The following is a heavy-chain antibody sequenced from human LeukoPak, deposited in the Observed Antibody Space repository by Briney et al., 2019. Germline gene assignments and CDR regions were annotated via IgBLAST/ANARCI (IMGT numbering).Heavy chain of an antibody. V-gene: IGHV6-1*01. CDR2: TYYRSKWYN. J-gene: IGHJ3*01. Sequence: SQTLSLTCAISGDSVSSNSAAWNWIRQSPSRGLEWLGRTYYRSKWYNGYAVFVKSRISVNPDTSKNQFSLQLNSVTPEDTAVYYCARGGQGDGYSADEAFDLWGQGTMVTVS. CDR3: ARGGQGDGYSADEAFDL. CDR1: GDSVSSNSAA. D-gene: IGHD5-24*01.